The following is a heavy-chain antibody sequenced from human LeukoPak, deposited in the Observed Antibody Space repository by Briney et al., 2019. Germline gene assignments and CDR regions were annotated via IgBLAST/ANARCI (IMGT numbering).Heavy chain of an antibody. CDR1: GYTFTSYG. CDR2: ISAYNGNT. D-gene: IGHD5-12*01. J-gene: IGHJ4*02. CDR3: ARRYEYDY. V-gene: IGHV1-18*01. Sequence: ASVKVSCKASGYTFTSYGISWVRQAPGQGLEWMGWISAYNGNTNYAQKFQGRVTMTRDTSISTAYMELSRLRSDDTAVYYCARRYEYDYWGQGTLVTVSS.